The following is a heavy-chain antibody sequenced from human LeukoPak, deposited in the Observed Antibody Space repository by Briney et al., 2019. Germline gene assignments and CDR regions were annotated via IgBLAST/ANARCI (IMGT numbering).Heavy chain of an antibody. Sequence: GTSVKVSCKASGSTFTSSAVQWVRQARGQRLEWIGWIVVGSGNTNYAQKFQERVTITRDMSTSTAYMELSSLRSEDTAVYYCAAGPRSYYGSGSYSWFDPWGQGTLVTVSS. D-gene: IGHD3-10*01. CDR3: AAGPRSYYGSGSYSWFDP. CDR2: IVVGSGNT. J-gene: IGHJ5*02. CDR1: GSTFTSSA. V-gene: IGHV1-58*01.